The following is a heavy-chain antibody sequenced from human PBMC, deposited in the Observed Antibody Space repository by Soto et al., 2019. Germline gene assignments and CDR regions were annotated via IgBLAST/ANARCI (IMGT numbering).Heavy chain of an antibody. J-gene: IGHJ4*02. CDR1: EGTFNSYA. Sequence: QAQVVQSGAEVRKPGSSVKLSCKASEGTFNSYAIAWVRQAPGQGLEWMGGIIPYYNTLNYAQKFQDRVTITADDSTNTVYMELTSLRSDDTAVYFCASGASRWYPYCFDSWAQGTLVTVSS. V-gene: IGHV1-69*01. CDR3: ASGASRWYPYCFDS. D-gene: IGHD6-13*01. CDR2: IIPYYNTL.